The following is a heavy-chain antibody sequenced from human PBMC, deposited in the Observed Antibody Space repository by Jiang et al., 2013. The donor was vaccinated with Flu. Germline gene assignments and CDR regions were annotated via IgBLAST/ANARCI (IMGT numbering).Heavy chain of an antibody. CDR2: YYSGST. Sequence: YYSGSTYYNPSLKSRVTISVDTSKNQFSLKLSSVTAADTAVYYCARIQLWPRFDYWGQGTLVTVSS. D-gene: IGHD5-18*01. V-gene: IGHV4-31*02. CDR3: ARIQLWPRFDY. J-gene: IGHJ4*02.